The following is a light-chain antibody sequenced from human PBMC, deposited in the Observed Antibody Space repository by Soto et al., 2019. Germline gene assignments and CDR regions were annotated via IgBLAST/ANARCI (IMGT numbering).Light chain of an antibody. CDR2: WAS. J-gene: IGKJ5*01. CDR3: QQYYSTPPYT. V-gene: IGKV4-1*01. CDR1: QSVLYSSNNKNY. Sequence: DIVMTQSPDSLAVSLGERATINCKSRQSVLYSSNNKNYLAWYQQKPGQPPKLLIYWASTRESGVPDRFSGSGSGTDFTLTTSSLQAEDVAVYYCQQYYSTPPYTFGQGTRLEIK.